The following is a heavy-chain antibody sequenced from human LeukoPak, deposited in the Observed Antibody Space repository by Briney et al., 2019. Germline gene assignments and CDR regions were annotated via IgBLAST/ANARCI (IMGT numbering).Heavy chain of an antibody. J-gene: IGHJ4*02. CDR2: ISYDGSNK. CDR3: AKEGCSGGSCSAFDY. CDR1: GFTFSSYG. D-gene: IGHD2-15*01. V-gene: IGHV3-30*18. Sequence: PGRSLRLSCAASGFTFSSYGMHWVRQAPGKGLEWVAVISYDGSNKYYADSVKGRFTISRDNSKNTLYLQMNSLRAVDTAVYYCAKEGCSGGSCSAFDYWGQGTLVTVSS.